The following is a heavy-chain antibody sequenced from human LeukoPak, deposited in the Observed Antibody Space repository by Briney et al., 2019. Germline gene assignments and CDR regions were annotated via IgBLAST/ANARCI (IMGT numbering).Heavy chain of an antibody. V-gene: IGHV4-34*01. D-gene: IGHD2-2*01. CDR2: INHSGST. CDR1: GGSFSGYY. Sequence: PSETLSLTCAVYGGSFSGYYWSWIRQPPGKGLEWIGEINHSGSTNYNPSLKSRVTISVDTSKNQFSLKLSSVTAADTAVYYCARGSVVVPAKSRGMDVWGKGTTATVSS. J-gene: IGHJ6*04. CDR3: ARGSVVVPAKSRGMDV.